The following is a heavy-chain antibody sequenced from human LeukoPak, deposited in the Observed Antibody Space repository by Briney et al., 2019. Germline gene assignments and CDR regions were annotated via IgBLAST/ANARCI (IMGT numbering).Heavy chain of an antibody. D-gene: IGHD3-22*01. CDR3: AKGARYYYDSSGYDYFDY. CDR1: GFTFSSYG. Sequence: GGSLRLSCAASGFTFSSYGMHWVRQAPGKGLEWVAVISYDGSNKYYADSVKGRFTISRDNSKNTLYLQMNSLRAEDTAVYYCAKGARYYYDSSGYDYFDYWGQGTLVTVSS. CDR2: ISYDGSNK. V-gene: IGHV3-30*18. J-gene: IGHJ4*02.